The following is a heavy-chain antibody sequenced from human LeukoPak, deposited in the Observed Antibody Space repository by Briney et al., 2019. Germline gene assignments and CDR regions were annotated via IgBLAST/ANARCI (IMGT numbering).Heavy chain of an antibody. V-gene: IGHV1-69*05. D-gene: IGHD3-22*01. Sequence: SVKVSCKASGYTFTGYYMHWVRQAPGQGLEWMGRIIPIFGTANYAQKFQGRVTITTDESTSTAYMELSSLRSEDTAVYYCARDFTYYDSSGYLWGEDYFDYWGQGTLVTVSS. CDR1: GYTFTGYY. J-gene: IGHJ4*02. CDR2: IIPIFGTA. CDR3: ARDFTYYDSSGYLWGEDYFDY.